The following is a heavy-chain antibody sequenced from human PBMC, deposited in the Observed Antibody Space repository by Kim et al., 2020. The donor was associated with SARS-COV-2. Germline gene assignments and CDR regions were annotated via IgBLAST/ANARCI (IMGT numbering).Heavy chain of an antibody. D-gene: IGHD3-10*01. V-gene: IGHV1-18*01. Sequence: RVTMTTDPSTSTAYMELRSLRADDTAVYYCARSARGSGSPFDYWGQGTLVTVSS. CDR3: ARSARGSGSPFDY. J-gene: IGHJ4*02.